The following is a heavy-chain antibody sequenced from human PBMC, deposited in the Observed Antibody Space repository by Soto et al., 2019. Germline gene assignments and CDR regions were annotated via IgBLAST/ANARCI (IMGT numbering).Heavy chain of an antibody. V-gene: IGHV5-10-1*01. D-gene: IGHD5-12*01. CDR2: IDPSDSYT. CDR3: AASDIVATITGYYYYGMDV. Sequence: GESLKISCKGSGYSFTSYWISWVRQMPGKGLEWMGRIDPSDSYTNYSPSFQGHVTISADKSISTAYLQWSSLKASDTAMYYCAASDIVATITGYYYYGMDVWGQGTTVTVSS. J-gene: IGHJ6*02. CDR1: GYSFTSYW.